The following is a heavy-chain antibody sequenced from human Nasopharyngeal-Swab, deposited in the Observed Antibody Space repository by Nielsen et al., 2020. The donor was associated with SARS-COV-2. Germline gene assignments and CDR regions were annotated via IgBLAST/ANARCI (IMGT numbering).Heavy chain of an antibody. Sequence: SVKVSCKASGGSFSTNGISWVRQAPGQGLEWMGGIIPIFGTTSYAQKFQGRFTITADDSTSTAYMELSSLRSEDTAVYYCAREQSRYCSSTSCFYQYWGQGTVVTVSS. CDR2: IIPIFGTT. CDR3: AREQSRYCSSTSCFYQY. J-gene: IGHJ1*01. D-gene: IGHD2-2*01. V-gene: IGHV1-69*13. CDR1: GGSFSTNG.